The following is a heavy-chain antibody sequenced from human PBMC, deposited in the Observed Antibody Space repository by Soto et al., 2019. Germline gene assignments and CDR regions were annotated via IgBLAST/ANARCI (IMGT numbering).Heavy chain of an antibody. CDR3: ARGYVDIVATQFDP. J-gene: IGHJ5*02. D-gene: IGHD5-12*01. CDR1: GGTFISYA. CDR2: IIPIFGTA. Sequence: ASVKVSCKASGGTFISYAISWVRQAPGQGLEWMGGIIPIFGTANYAQKFQGRVTITADESTSTAYMELSSLRSEDTAVYYCARGYVDIVATQFDPWGQGTLVTVSS. V-gene: IGHV1-69*13.